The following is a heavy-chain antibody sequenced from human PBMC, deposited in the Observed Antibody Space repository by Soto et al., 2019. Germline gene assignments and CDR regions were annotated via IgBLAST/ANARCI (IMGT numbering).Heavy chain of an antibody. D-gene: IGHD3-16*01. Sequence: SSEAPRLTITSISMSSVRQATGQGLEWMGWMNPNSGNTGYAQKFQGRVTMTRNTSISTAYMELSSLRSEDTAVYYCARVMSDYPDYWGQGTLVTVSS. CDR2: MNPNSGNT. J-gene: IGHJ4*02. V-gene: IGHV1-8*01. CDR3: ARVMSDYPDY. CDR1: RLTITSIS.